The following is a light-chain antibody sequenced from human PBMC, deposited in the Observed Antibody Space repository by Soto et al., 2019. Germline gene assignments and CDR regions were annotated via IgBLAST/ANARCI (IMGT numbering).Light chain of an antibody. V-gene: IGKV3-11*01. CDR1: QSVSSW. Sequence: EIVLTQSLATLSLSPGERATLSCRASQSVSSWLAWYQQKPGQAPRLLIYDASNRATGIPARFSGSGSGTDFTLTISSLEPEDFAVYYCQQRVNWLTFGGGTKVEIK. CDR2: DAS. J-gene: IGKJ4*01. CDR3: QQRVNWLT.